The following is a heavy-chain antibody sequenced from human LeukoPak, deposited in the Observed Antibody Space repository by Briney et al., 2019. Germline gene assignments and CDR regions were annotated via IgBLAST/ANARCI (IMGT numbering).Heavy chain of an antibody. CDR1: GYSFATYW. J-gene: IGHJ5*02. Sequence: GESLKISCKGSGYSFATYWIGWVRQPPGKGLEWMGIIYPADSDTKYSPSFRGQVTISADKSISTAYLQWNSLQASDTAMYYCAISRGEGAARRGSFQNNWFDPWGQGTLVTVSS. CDR3: AISRGEGAARRGSFQNNWFDP. CDR2: IYPADSDT. V-gene: IGHV5-51*01. D-gene: IGHD3-10*01.